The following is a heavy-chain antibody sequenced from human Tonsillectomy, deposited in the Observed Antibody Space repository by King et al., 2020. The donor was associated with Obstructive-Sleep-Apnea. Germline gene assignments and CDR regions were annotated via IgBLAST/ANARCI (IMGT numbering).Heavy chain of an antibody. J-gene: IGHJ6*02. V-gene: IGHV3-11*01. CDR3: ARGADDIVVVAAAMAYYHYGMDV. D-gene: IGHD2-2*01. Sequence: VQLVESGGGLVKPGGSLRLSCVASGFTFSDYYMSWIRQAPGKGLEWVSYISSSDSTIYYADSVKGRFTISRDNAKNSLYLHMNSLRAEDTAVYYCARGADDIVVVAAAMAYYHYGMDVWGQGTTVTVSS. CDR2: ISSSDSTI. CDR1: GFTFSDYY.